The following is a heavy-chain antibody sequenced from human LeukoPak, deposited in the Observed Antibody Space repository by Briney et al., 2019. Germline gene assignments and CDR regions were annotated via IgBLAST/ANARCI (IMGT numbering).Heavy chain of an antibody. J-gene: IGHJ5*02. CDR2: IYHSGST. CDR3: ARDESIDYYDSSGRENWFDP. Sequence: SETLSHTCTVSGYSISSGYYWGWIRQPPGKGLEWIGSIYHSGSTYYNPSLKSRITISVDTSKNQFSLKLSSVTAADTAVYYCARDESIDYYDSSGRENWFDPWGQGTLVTVSS. V-gene: IGHV4-38-2*02. CDR1: GYSISSGYY. D-gene: IGHD3-22*01.